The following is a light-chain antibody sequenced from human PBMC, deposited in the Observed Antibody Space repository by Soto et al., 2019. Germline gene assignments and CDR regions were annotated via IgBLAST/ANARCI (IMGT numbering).Light chain of an antibody. V-gene: IGLV2-14*03. CDR2: DVS. J-gene: IGLJ1*01. Sequence: QSALTQPASVSGSPGQSITIPCTGTSSDVGGYNYVSWYQQHPGKALKLLIYDVSNRPSGVSNRFSGSKSANTASLTISGLQADDEADYYCSSYTSSSTPYVFGTGTKLTVL. CDR1: SSDVGGYNY. CDR3: SSYTSSSTPYV.